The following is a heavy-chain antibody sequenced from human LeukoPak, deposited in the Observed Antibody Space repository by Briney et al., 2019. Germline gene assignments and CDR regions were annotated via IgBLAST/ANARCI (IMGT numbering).Heavy chain of an antibody. J-gene: IGHJ4*02. D-gene: IGHD2-21*02. CDR1: GYTLTELS. CDR3: ATAPFGCGGDCSYLFDY. Sequence: ASVKVSCKVSGYTLTELSMHWVRQAPGKGLEWMGGFDPEDGETIYAQKFQGRVTMTEDTSTDTAYMELSSLRSEDTAVYYCATAPFGCGGDCSYLFDYWGQGTLVTVSS. V-gene: IGHV1-24*01. CDR2: FDPEDGET.